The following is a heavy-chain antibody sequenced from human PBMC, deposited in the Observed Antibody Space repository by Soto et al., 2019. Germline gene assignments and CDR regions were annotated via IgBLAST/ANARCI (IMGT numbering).Heavy chain of an antibody. CDR3: EKLSGGGGTLCPIDF. J-gene: IGHJ4*02. CDR1: GITFTGYA. V-gene: IGHV3-30*18. D-gene: IGHD1-26*01. Sequence: HPGGSLRLSCTVSGITFTGYALHWVGQAPGKGLEWVALVSYDGTNKYFADSVQGRFTISRDNSKNTMSLHMTGLRHDDTAIYYCEKLSGGGGTLCPIDFCGQGALLTVS. CDR2: VSYDGTNK.